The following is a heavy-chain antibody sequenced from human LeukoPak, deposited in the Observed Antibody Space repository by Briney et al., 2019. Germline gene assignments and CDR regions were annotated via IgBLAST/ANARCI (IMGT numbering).Heavy chain of an antibody. Sequence: ASVKVSCKASGYTFTSYDINWVRQATGQGLEWMGRMNPNSGNTGYAQKFQGRVTMTRNTSISTAYMELSSLRSEDTAVYYCARVPSLLRDTYDFWSGYYPYYFDYWGQGTLVTVSS. D-gene: IGHD3-3*01. J-gene: IGHJ4*02. CDR1: GYTFTSYD. V-gene: IGHV1-8*01. CDR2: MNPNSGNT. CDR3: ARVPSLLRDTYDFWSGYYPYYFDY.